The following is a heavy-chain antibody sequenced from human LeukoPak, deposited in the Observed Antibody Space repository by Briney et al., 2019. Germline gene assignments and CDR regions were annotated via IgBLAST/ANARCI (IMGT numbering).Heavy chain of an antibody. CDR1: RLTFSSYA. CDR2: ISYSGGNT. V-gene: IGHV3-30*04. CDR3: GRGLQSFLLWFGGPPHGFLYW. J-gene: IGHJ2*01. D-gene: IGHD3-10*01. Sequence: GRSLRLSCAASRLTFSSYAMHWVRQAPGKGLEWVSAISYSGGNTYYADSVKGRFTISRDNSKNTLYLQMNSLRAEDTAVYYCGRGLQSFLLWFGGPPHGFLYW.